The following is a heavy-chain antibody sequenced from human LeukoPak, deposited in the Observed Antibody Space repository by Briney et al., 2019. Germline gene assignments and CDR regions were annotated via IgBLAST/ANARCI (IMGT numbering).Heavy chain of an antibody. J-gene: IGHJ4*02. D-gene: IGHD6-13*01. Sequence: GGSLRLSCAASGFTFTGYAMLWVRQAPGKGLEWVAVISSDGSNKYYADSVRGRFTISGVNSKNTVDLQMNSLRAEDTAVYYCARVGGYSSSWYGEDYWGQGTLVTVSS. CDR3: ARVGGYSSSWYGEDY. CDR2: ISSDGSNK. CDR1: GFTFTGYA. V-gene: IGHV3-30*04.